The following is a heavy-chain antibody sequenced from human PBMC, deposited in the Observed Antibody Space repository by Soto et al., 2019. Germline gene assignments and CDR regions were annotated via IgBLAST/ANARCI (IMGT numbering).Heavy chain of an antibody. J-gene: IGHJ5*02. Sequence: GSLRLSCVASGXSFSNYSMSWVRQAPGKGLELVSFISGSGGSTYYADSVKGPFTISRDNSKNTVFLQMNSLRAEDPAVYYCAKDLDYYDSSAYYRGNWFDPWGQGTLGTVSS. V-gene: IGHV3-23*01. CDR1: GXSFSNYS. CDR2: ISGSGGST. D-gene: IGHD3-22*01. CDR3: AKDLDYYDSSAYYRGNWFDP.